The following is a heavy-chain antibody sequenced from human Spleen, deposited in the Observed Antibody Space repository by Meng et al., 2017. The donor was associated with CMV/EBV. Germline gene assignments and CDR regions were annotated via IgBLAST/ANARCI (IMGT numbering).Heavy chain of an antibody. D-gene: IGHD6-13*01. V-gene: IGHV1-2*02. CDR1: GYSFTGYY. CDR2: INPNSGGT. J-gene: IGHJ4*02. CDR3: ARGYSSSSVSY. Sequence: ASVKVSCKASGYSFTGYYVHWVRQAPGQGLEWMGWINPNSGGTNYAQNFQGRVTMTRDTPISTSYMELSRLRSDDTAVYYCARGYSSSSVSYWGQGTLVTVSS.